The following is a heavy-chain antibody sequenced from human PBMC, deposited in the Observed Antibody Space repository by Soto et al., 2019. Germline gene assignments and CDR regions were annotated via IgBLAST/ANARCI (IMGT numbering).Heavy chain of an antibody. CDR3: AKGGGWLTMAY. CDR2: ISGNGGST. J-gene: IGHJ4*02. CDR1: GFTFSSYG. Sequence: VQLVESGGGVVQPGRSLRLSCAASGFTFSSYGIHWVRQAPGKGLEWVSAISGNGGSTYYADSVKGRFTISRDNSKNTLYLQMNSLRAEDTAVYYCAKGGGWLTMAYWGQGTLVTVSS. D-gene: IGHD3-16*01. V-gene: IGHV3-23*04.